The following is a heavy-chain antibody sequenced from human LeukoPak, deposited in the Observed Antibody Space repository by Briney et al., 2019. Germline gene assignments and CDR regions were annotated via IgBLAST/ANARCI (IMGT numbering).Heavy chain of an antibody. CDR2: SHSGDST. CDR3: AKGWYGYGGPQGMEFDP. J-gene: IGHJ5*02. Sequence: PEGSLRLSCAASGFTFSSYAMSWVRQAPGKGLEWVSSHSGDSTYYAESVKGRFTISRDNSKNTLDLQMNSLRVEDTAVYYCAKGWYGYGGPQGMEFDPWGQGTLVTVSS. CDR1: GFTFSSYA. V-gene: IGHV3-23*01. D-gene: IGHD4-23*01.